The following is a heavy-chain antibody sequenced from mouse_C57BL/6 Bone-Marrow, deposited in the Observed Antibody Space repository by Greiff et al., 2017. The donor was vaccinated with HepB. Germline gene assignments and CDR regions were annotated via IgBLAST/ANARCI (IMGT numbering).Heavy chain of an antibody. J-gene: IGHJ3*01. D-gene: IGHD4-1*01. Sequence: EVKVEESGGGLVQPGGSMKLSCVASGFTFSNYWMNWVRQSPEKGLEWVAQIRLKSDNYATHYAESVKGRFTISRDDSKSSVYLQMNNLRAEDTGIYYCTAAWDGAYWGQGTLVTVSA. V-gene: IGHV6-3*01. CDR2: IRLKSDNYAT. CDR3: TAAWDGAY. CDR1: GFTFSNYW.